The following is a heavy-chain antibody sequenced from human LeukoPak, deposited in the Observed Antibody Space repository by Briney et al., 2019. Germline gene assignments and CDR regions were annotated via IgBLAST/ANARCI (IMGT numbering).Heavy chain of an antibody. J-gene: IGHJ4*02. CDR1: RYTFTSYW. CDR2: IYPGDSDT. CDR3: ARQHDSSGNY. Sequence: PGESLKISCNRSRYTFTSYWIGWVRQMPGKGLEWMGIIYPGDSDTRYSPSFQGQVTISADKSISTAYLQWSSLKASDTAMYYCARQHDSSGNYWGKGTLVTVSS. D-gene: IGHD3-22*01. V-gene: IGHV5-51*01.